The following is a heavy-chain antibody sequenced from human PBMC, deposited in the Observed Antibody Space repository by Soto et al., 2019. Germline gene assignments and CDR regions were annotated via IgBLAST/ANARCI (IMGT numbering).Heavy chain of an antibody. Sequence: EVQLLESGGGSVQPGGSLRLSCVGSGFTFGAYTMAWVRQAPGKGLEWVSGINGNGPDTYYADSVKGRFTISRDISQNTLYLQMNSLRGDDTGIYFCAKTGPVTARIRFDYCGQGALVTVSS. CDR2: INGNGPDT. CDR1: GFTFGAYT. J-gene: IGHJ4*02. V-gene: IGHV3-23*01. CDR3: AKTGPVTARIRFDY. D-gene: IGHD2-21*02.